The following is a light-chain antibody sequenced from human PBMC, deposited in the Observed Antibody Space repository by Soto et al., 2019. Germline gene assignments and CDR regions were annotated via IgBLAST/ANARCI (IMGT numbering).Light chain of an antibody. J-gene: IGKJ1*01. Sequence: VVLTQSLSAVSLHTGERATLSCRASRRISSYLAWYQQKPGQAPRLLIDGASTRATGITDRFSGSGSGTDLTLTSSRLEPEAFAVYYWQQDGRSSCTFGQGTKVDIK. CDR1: RRISSY. CDR2: GAS. CDR3: QQDGRSSCT. V-gene: IGKV3-20*01.